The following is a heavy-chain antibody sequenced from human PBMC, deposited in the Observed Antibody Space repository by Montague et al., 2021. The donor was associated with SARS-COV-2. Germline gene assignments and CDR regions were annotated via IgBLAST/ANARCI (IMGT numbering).Heavy chain of an antibody. D-gene: IGHD3-3*01. Sequence: SETLSLTCTVSGGSISSNSYYWGWIRQPPGKGLGWIGSIYYSGSTYYNPSLKSRVTISVDTSKNQFSLKLSSVTAADTAVYYCASLPRITIFGVVIHFDYWGQGTLVTVSS. V-gene: IGHV4-39*01. CDR1: GGSISSNSYY. J-gene: IGHJ4*02. CDR2: IYYSGST. CDR3: ASLPRITIFGVVIHFDY.